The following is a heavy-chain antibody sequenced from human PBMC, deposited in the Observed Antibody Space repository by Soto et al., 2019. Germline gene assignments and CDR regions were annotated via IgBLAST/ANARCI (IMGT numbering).Heavy chain of an antibody. J-gene: IGHJ4*02. CDR2: IKQDGSEK. CDR3: ARDLWGVIAVAGTLFDY. D-gene: IGHD6-19*01. CDR1: GFTFSSYW. Sequence: SLRLSCAASGFTFSSYWMSWVRQAPGKGLEWVANIKQDGSEKYYVDSVKGRFTVSRDNAKNSLYLQMNSLRAEDTAVYYCARDLWGVIAVAGTLFDYWGQETLVTVSS. V-gene: IGHV3-7*05.